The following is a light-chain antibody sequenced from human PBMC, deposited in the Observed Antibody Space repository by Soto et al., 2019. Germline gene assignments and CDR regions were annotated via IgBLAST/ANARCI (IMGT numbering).Light chain of an antibody. V-gene: IGLV2-14*01. CDR3: SSYRSGNTLVV. CDR2: EVN. J-gene: IGLJ2*01. Sequence: QSALTQPASVSGSPGQSITISCTGTSDDVGGYNCVSWYQQHPGKAPKLMIFEVNNRPSGVSNRFSGSRSGNTASLTISGLQAEDEADYYCSSYRSGNTLVVFGGATNLTVL. CDR1: SDDVGGYNC.